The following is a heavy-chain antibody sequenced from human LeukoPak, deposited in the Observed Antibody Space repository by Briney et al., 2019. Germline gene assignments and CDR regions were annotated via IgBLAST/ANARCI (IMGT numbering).Heavy chain of an antibody. D-gene: IGHD4-23*01. CDR1: GYTLTELS. V-gene: IGHV1-24*01. CDR3: AREGGSYGGNERDWFDP. Sequence: ASVKVSCKVSGYTLTELSMHWVRQAPGKGLEWMGGFDPEDGETIYAQKFQGRVTMTEDTSTDTAYMELSSLRSEDTAVYYCAREGGSYGGNERDWFDPWGQGTLVTVSS. CDR2: FDPEDGET. J-gene: IGHJ5*02.